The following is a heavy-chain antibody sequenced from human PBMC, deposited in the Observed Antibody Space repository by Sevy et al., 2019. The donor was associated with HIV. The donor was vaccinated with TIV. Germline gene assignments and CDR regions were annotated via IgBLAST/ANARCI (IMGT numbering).Heavy chain of an antibody. V-gene: IGHV1-24*01. Sequence: ASVKGSCKVSGYTLSELSMHWVRQAPGKGLEWMGGFDEDGETLYAQKFQGRVTMTEDTSTDTAYMELSSLRSEDTAVYYCATDIVVGRDYWGQGTLVTVSS. CDR3: ATDIVVGRDY. J-gene: IGHJ4*02. D-gene: IGHD2-2*01. CDR2: FDEDGET. CDR1: GYTLSELS.